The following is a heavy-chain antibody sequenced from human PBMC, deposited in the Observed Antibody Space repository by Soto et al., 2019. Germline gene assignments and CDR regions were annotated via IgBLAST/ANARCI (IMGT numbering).Heavy chain of an antibody. V-gene: IGHV4-30-4*01. J-gene: IGHJ4*02. CDR3: ATMGTPATGLYYFDY. Sequence: SETLSLTCTVSGGSMSRYYWSWIRLPPGKGLEWIGFISYSGSTYYSLSLKSRVTISVDTSKNQFSLNLSFVTAADTAVYYCATMGTPATGLYYFDYWGQGTLVTVSS. D-gene: IGHD5-18*01. CDR2: ISYSGST. CDR1: GGSMSRYY.